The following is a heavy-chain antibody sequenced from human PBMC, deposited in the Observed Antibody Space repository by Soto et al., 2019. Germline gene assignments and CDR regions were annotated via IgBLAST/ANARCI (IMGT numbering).Heavy chain of an antibody. CDR2: IYPGDSDI. V-gene: IGHV5-51*01. CDR3: ASSGCSSTSCPSGYFDS. Sequence: GGSLKIFCKGSWYRFTSFLIGWVGPMPGKSLEWMGIIYPGDSDIRYSPSFQGQVTISADKSISTTYLQWSSLKASDTAMYYCASSGCSSTSCPSGYFDSWGQGTLVTVSS. D-gene: IGHD2-2*01. CDR1: WYRFTSFL. J-gene: IGHJ4*02.